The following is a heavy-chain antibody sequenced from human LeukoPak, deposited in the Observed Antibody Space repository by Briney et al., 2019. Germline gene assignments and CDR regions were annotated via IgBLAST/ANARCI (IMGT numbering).Heavy chain of an antibody. J-gene: IGHJ3*02. Sequence: SETLSLTCAVSGHSISSGYYWGWIRQPPGKGLEWIGSIYHSGSTYYNSSLKSRVTISVDTSKNQFSLKLSSVTAADTAVYYCARRRTMIVVVPNAFDIWGQGTMVTVSS. CDR2: IYHSGST. V-gene: IGHV4-38-2*01. CDR3: ARRRTMIVVVPNAFDI. CDR1: GHSISSGYY. D-gene: IGHD3-22*01.